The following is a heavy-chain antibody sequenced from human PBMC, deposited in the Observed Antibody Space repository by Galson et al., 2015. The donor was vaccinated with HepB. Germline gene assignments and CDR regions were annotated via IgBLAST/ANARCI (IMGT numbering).Heavy chain of an antibody. CDR2: INHSGTT. CDR3: ARRGYCTSSSCPFEY. J-gene: IGHJ4*02. Sequence: LSLTCAVYGGSFSGYYLNWIRQPPGKGLEWIGEINHSGTTNYNPSLKSRVTISVDTSKNQFSLRLSSVTAADTAVYYCARRGYCTSSSCPFEYWGQGILVTVSS. CDR1: GGSFSGYY. D-gene: IGHD2-2*01. V-gene: IGHV4-34*01.